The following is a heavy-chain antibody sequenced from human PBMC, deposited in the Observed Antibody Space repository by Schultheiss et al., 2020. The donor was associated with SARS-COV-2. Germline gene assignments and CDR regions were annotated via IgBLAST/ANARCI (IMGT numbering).Heavy chain of an antibody. Sequence: SETLSLTCAVSGGSISSSNWWSWVRQPPGKGLEWIGSIYYSGSTYYNPSLKSRVTISVDTSKNQFSLKLSSVTAADTAVYYCARGPRYYDFWSGYYTGTGYYYYYMDVWGKGTTVTVSS. V-gene: IGHV4-4*02. D-gene: IGHD3-3*01. CDR1: GGSISSSNW. J-gene: IGHJ6*03. CDR2: IYYSGST. CDR3: ARGPRYYDFWSGYYTGTGYYYYYMDV.